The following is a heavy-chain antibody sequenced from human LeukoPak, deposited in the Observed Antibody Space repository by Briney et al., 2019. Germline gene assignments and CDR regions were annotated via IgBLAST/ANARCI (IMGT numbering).Heavy chain of an antibody. CDR3: ARDPPTKAITY. Sequence: SETLSLTCTVSGGSISSGSYYWSWIRQPAGKGLEWIGRMYTSGSTNYNPSLKSRVTISVDTSKNQFSLKLSSVTAADTAVYYCARDPPTKAITYWGQGTLVTVSS. V-gene: IGHV4-61*02. CDR1: GGSISSGSYY. D-gene: IGHD5-12*01. CDR2: MYTSGST. J-gene: IGHJ4*02.